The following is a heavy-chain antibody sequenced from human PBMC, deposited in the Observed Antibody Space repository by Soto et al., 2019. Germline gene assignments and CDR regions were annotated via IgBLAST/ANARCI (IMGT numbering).Heavy chain of an antibody. V-gene: IGHV4-34*01. D-gene: IGHD3-16*01. Sequence: SETLSLTCAVYGGSFSGYYWSWIRQPPGKGLEWIGEINHSGSTNYNPSLKSRVTISVDTSKNQFSLKLSSVTAADTAVYYCARVRPRGYFDYWGQGTLVTVSS. CDR1: GGSFSGYY. CDR3: ARVRPRGYFDY. CDR2: INHSGST. J-gene: IGHJ4*02.